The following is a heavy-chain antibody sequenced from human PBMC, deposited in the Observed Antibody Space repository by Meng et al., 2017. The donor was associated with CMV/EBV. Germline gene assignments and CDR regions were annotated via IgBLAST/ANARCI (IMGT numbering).Heavy chain of an antibody. Sequence: GSLRLSCTVSGYSISSGYYWGWIRQPPGQGLEWIGSIYHSGSTYYNPSLKSRVTISVDTSKNQFSLKLSSVTAADTAVYYCAREWGGIVVVPAAMGIDYWGQGTLVTVSS. CDR1: GYSISSGYY. CDR2: IYHSGST. D-gene: IGHD2-2*01. CDR3: AREWGGIVVVPAAMGIDY. V-gene: IGHV4-38-2*02. J-gene: IGHJ4*02.